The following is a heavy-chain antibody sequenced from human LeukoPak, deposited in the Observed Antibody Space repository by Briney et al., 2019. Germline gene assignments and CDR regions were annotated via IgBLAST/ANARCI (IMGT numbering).Heavy chain of an antibody. CDR2: IWYDGSNK. J-gene: IGHJ4*02. D-gene: IGHD6-13*01. Sequence: AGGSLRLSCAASGFTFSSYGMHWVRQAPGKGLEWVAVIWYDGSNKYYADSVKGRFTISRDNSKNTLYLQMNSLRAEDTAVYYCARGGRRLAPQQLVLDYWGQGTLVTVSS. CDR3: ARGGRRLAPQQLVLDY. CDR1: GFTFSSYG. V-gene: IGHV3-33*01.